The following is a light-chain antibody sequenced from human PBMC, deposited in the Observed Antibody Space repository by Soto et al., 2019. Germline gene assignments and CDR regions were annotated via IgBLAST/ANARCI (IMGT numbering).Light chain of an antibody. J-gene: IGLJ1*01. CDR1: SSNIGSNY. CDR2: RNN. V-gene: IGLV1-47*01. CDR3: AAWDDSLSGRGV. Sequence: VLTHPPSASGTPGQSVTISCSGSSSNIGSNYVYWYQQLPGTAPKLLIYRNNQRPSGVPDRFSGSKSGTSASLAISGLRSEDEADYYCAAWDDSLSGRGVFGTGTKVTVL.